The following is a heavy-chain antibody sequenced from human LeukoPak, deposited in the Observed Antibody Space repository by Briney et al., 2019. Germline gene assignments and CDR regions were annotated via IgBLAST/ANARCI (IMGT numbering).Heavy chain of an antibody. J-gene: IGHJ4*02. V-gene: IGHV1-8*02. CDR1: GGTFSSYA. CDR2: MNPNSGNT. D-gene: IGHD6-19*01. Sequence: ASVKVSCKASGGTFSSYAISWVRQAPGQGLEWMGWMNPNSGNTGYAQKFQGRVTMTRNTSISTAYMELSSLRSEDTAVYYCARELIAVAGRGIDYWGQGTLVTVSS. CDR3: ARELIAVAGRGIDY.